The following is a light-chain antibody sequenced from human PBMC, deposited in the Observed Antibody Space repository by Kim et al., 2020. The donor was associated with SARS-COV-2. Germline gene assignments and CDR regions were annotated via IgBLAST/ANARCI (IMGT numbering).Light chain of an antibody. Sequence: YELTQPLSVSVALGQTARITCGGNNIGSKNVHWYQQKPGQAPVLVIYRDSNRPSGIPERFSGSNSGNTATLTISRAQAGDEADYYCQVWDSSNVVFGGG. CDR2: RDS. V-gene: IGLV3-9*01. CDR1: NIGSKN. J-gene: IGLJ2*01. CDR3: QVWDSSNVV.